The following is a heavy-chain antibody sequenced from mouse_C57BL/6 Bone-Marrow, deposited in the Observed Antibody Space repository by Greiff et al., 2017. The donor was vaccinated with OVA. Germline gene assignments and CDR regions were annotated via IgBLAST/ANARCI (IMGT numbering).Heavy chain of an antibody. J-gene: IGHJ2*01. CDR1: GFNIKDDY. Sequence: EVQLQQSGAELVRPGASVKLSCTASGFNIKDDYMHWVKQRPEQGLEWIGWIDPENGDTEYASKFQGKATITADTSSNTAYLQLSSLTSEDTAVYYCTTVTTACPRLYFDYWGQGTTLTVSS. D-gene: IGHD1-2*01. V-gene: IGHV14-4*01. CDR3: TTVTTACPRLYFDY. CDR2: IDPENGDT.